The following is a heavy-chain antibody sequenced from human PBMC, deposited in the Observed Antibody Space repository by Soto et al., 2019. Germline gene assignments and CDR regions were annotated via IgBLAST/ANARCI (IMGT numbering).Heavy chain of an antibody. V-gene: IGHV3-23*01. CDR1: GFTFSSYA. D-gene: IGHD6-19*01. J-gene: IGHJ4*02. CDR2: ISGSGGST. CDR3: AKDRAVAGTVDY. Sequence: EVQLLESGGGLVQPGGSLRLSCAASGFTFSSYAMSWVRQAPGKGLEWVSAISGSGGSTYYADSVKGRFTISRDTAKNTLYLQMNSLRAEDTAVYYCAKDRAVAGTVDYWGQGTLVTVSS.